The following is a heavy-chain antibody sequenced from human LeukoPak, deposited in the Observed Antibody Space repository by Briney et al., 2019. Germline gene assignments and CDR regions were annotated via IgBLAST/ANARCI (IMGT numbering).Heavy chain of an antibody. V-gene: IGHV4-34*01. CDR2: INHSGST. CDR3: ARIGRYCSGGSCYLYYFDY. D-gene: IGHD2-15*01. Sequence: SETLSLTCAVYGESFSGYYWSWIRQPPGKGLEWIGEINHSGSTNYNPSLKSRVTISVDTSKNQFSLKLSSVTAADTAVYYCARIGRYCSGGSCYLYYFDYWGQGTLVTVSS. J-gene: IGHJ4*02. CDR1: GESFSGYY.